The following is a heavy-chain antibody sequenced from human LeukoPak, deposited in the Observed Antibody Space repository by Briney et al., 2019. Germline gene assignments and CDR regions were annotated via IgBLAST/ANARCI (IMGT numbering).Heavy chain of an antibody. Sequence: GGSLRLSCAASGFTFSSYAMHWVRQAPGKGLEWVAVISYDGSNKYYADSVKGRFTISRDNSKNTLYLQMNSLRAEDTAVYYCAGNSGSYYLGFDYWGQGTLDTVSS. J-gene: IGHJ4*02. V-gene: IGHV3-30*04. CDR1: GFTFSSYA. CDR2: ISYDGSNK. D-gene: IGHD1-26*01. CDR3: AGNSGSYYLGFDY.